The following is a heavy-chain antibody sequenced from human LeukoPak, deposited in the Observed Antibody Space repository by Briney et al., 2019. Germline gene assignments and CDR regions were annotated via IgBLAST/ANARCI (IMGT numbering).Heavy chain of an antibody. CDR2: IYTSGST. CDR3: ARGRLGSGYDLRWFDP. CDR1: GGSISSCY. J-gene: IGHJ5*02. V-gene: IGHV4-4*07. D-gene: IGHD5-12*01. Sequence: SETLSLTCTVSGGSISSCYWSWIRQPAGKGLEWIGRIYTSGSTNYNPSLKSRVIISVDKSKSQFSLKLSSVTAADTAVYYCARGRLGSGYDLRWFDPWGQGTLVTVSS.